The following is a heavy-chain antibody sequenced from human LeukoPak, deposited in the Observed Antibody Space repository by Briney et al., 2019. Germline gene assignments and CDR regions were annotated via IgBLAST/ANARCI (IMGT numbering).Heavy chain of an antibody. V-gene: IGHV4-59*08. CDR1: GGSISSYY. Sequence: SETLSLTCTVSGGSISSYYWSWIRQPPGKGLEWIGYIYYSGSTNYNPSLKSRVIISVDTSRNQFSLKLSSVTAADTAVYFCARHSTAWALGDWGQGTLVTVSS. CDR3: ARHSTAWALGD. D-gene: IGHD3-16*01. CDR2: IYYSGST. J-gene: IGHJ4*02.